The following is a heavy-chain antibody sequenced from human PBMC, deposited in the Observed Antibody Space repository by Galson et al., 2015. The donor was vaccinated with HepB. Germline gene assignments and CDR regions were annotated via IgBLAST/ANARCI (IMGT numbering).Heavy chain of an antibody. D-gene: IGHD4-17*01. CDR3: TTTTVTTWFDY. Sequence: SVKVSCKASGNTLSNSGISWVRQAPGQGLEWVGWISSHSGSTNDVQKLQGRLTLTIDTSTNTAFMHLSSLRSDDTAVYYCTTTTVTTWFDYWGQGTLVSVSS. CDR2: ISSHSGST. J-gene: IGHJ4*02. V-gene: IGHV1-18*04. CDR1: GNTLSNSG.